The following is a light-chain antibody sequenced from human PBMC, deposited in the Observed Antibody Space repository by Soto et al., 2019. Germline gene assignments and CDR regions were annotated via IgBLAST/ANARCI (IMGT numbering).Light chain of an antibody. J-gene: IGKJ1*01. CDR2: CTS. V-gene: IGKV3-20*01. CDR1: QSLKNND. Sequence: EIVLTQSPDTLSLSPGERATLSCRASQSLKNNDLAWFQQKPVQAPRLLIYCTSTRATGIPDRFTCRGSRTDCTLTISRLEPEDFALYFCQQYGVSSWTFGQGTKVEI. CDR3: QQYGVSSWT.